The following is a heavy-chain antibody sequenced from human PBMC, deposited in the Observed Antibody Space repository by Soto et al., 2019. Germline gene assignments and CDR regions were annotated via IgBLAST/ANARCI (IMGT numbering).Heavy chain of an antibody. D-gene: IGHD3-3*01. CDR2: IYHSGST. Sequence: SETLSLTCAVSGGSISSSNWWSWVRQPPGKGLEWIGEIYHSGSTNYNPSLKSRVTISLDKSKNQFSLKLSSLTAADTAVYYCARVSLISEPRYDFWRENYWYFDLWGRGTLVTVSS. CDR1: GGSISSSNW. CDR3: ARVSLISEPRYDFWRENYWYFDL. V-gene: IGHV4-4*02. J-gene: IGHJ2*01.